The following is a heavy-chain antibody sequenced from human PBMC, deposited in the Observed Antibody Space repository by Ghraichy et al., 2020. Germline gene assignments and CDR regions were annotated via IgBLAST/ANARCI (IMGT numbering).Heavy chain of an antibody. V-gene: IGHV4-59*01. CDR3: AREGKSTVLRFLEWLPGWCDP. Sequence: SETLSLTCTVSGGSISSYYWSWIRQPPGKGLEWIGYIYYSGSTNYNPSLKSRVTISVDTSKNQFSLKLSSVTAADTAVYYCAREGKSTVLRFLEWLPGWCDPWGQGTLVTVSA. CDR1: GGSISSYY. J-gene: IGHJ5*02. D-gene: IGHD3-3*01. CDR2: IYYSGST.